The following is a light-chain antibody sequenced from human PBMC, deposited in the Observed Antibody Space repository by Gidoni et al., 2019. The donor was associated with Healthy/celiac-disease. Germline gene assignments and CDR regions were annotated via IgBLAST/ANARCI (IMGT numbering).Light chain of an antibody. J-gene: IGKJ1*01. CDR2: AAS. Sequence: DIQMTQSPSSVSASVGDRVTITCRASQGISSWLALYQQKPGKAPKLLIYAASSLQSGVPSRFSGSGSGTDFTLTISSLQPEDFATYYCQQANSFPPGAFGQGTKVEIK. V-gene: IGKV1-12*01. CDR3: QQANSFPPGA. CDR1: QGISSW.